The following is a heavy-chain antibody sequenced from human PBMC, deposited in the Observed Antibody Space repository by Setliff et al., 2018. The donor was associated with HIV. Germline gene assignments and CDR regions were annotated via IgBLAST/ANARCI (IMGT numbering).Heavy chain of an antibody. D-gene: IGHD3-22*01. CDR3: ARDRLTYYFDY. J-gene: IGHJ4*02. CDR2: FYTSGST. Sequence: SETLSLTCTVPGGSINTYYWSWIRQPAGKGLEWIGRFYTSGSTNYNPSLKSRVTMSVDTSKNQFSLKLSSVTAADTAVYYCARDRLTYYFDYWGQGILVTVSS. V-gene: IGHV4-4*07. CDR1: GGSINTYY.